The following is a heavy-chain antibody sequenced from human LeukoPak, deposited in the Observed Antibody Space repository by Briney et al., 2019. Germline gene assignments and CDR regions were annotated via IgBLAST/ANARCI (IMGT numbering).Heavy chain of an antibody. CDR1: GFTVSSNY. D-gene: IGHD4-17*01. J-gene: IGHJ6*02. Sequence: GGSLRLSCAASGFTVSSNYMSWVRQAPGKGLEWVSVIYSGGSTYYADSVKGRFTISRDNSKNTLCLQMNSLRAEDTAVYYCASTVTTPYYYYGMDVWGQGTTVTASS. V-gene: IGHV3-66*01. CDR3: ASTVTTPYYYYGMDV. CDR2: IYSGGST.